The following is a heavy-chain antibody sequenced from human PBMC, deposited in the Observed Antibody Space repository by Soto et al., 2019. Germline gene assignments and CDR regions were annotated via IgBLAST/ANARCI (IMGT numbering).Heavy chain of an antibody. CDR1: VFTFSSYG. J-gene: IGHJ6*02. Sequence: GGSLGLSCAASVFTFSSYGMHWVRQAPGKGLEWVAVIWYDGSNKYYADSVKGRFTISRDNSKNTLYLQMNSLRAEDTAVYYCARFSRLYYYYGMDVWGQGTTVTVSS. CDR3: ARFSRLYYYYGMDV. CDR2: IWYDGSNK. V-gene: IGHV3-33*01.